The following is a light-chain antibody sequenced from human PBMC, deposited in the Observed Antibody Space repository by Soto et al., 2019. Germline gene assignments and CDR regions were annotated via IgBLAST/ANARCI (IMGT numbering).Light chain of an antibody. Sequence: QSVLTQPRPVSGSPGQSVTISCTGTSSDVGGYNYVPWYQQHPGKAPKLMIYDVSKRPSGVPDRFSGSKSGNTASLTISGLQAEDEADYYCCSYAGSYTYVFGTGTKVTVL. CDR3: CSYAGSYTYV. J-gene: IGLJ1*01. CDR2: DVS. V-gene: IGLV2-11*01. CDR1: SSDVGGYNY.